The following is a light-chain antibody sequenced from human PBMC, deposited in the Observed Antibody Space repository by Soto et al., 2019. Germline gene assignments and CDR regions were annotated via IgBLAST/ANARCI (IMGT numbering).Light chain of an antibody. CDR2: DVT. CDR1: SSDVGGFEY. V-gene: IGLV2-14*01. CDR3: GSITRSSTSV. Sequence: PASVSGSPGQSITISCTGTSSDVGGFEYVSWYQHHPGKAPKLIIYDVTKRPSGVSNRFSGSKSGNTASLTISGIQAEDEGDYYCGSITRSSTSVFGTGTKVTVL. J-gene: IGLJ1*01.